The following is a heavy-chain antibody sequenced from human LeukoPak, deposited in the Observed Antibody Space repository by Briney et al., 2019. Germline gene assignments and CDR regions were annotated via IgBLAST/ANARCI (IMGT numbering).Heavy chain of an antibody. Sequence: SVKVSCKASGGTFSSYAISWVRQAPGQGLEWMGGIIPIFGTANYAQKFQGRVTITADKSTSTAYMELSSLRSEDTAVYYCAREPRNYYDSSGVPRYVGDDYWGQGTLVTVSS. CDR2: IIPIFGTA. J-gene: IGHJ4*02. D-gene: IGHD3-22*01. CDR3: AREPRNYYDSSGVPRYVGDDY. V-gene: IGHV1-69*06. CDR1: GGTFSSYA.